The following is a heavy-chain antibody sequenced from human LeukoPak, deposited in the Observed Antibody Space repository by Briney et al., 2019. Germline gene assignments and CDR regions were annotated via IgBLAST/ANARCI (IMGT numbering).Heavy chain of an antibody. CDR1: GYIFTTYA. D-gene: IGHD6-13*01. CDR3: ARDIDRVFNWFDP. CDR2: INAGNGNT. Sequence: ASVKVSCKASGYIFTTYAMHWVRQAPGQRLEWMGWINAGNGNTKYSQKFQGRVTITRDTSASTVYMELGSLTSEDTAVYYCARDIDRVFNWFDPWGQGTLVTVSS. J-gene: IGHJ5*02. V-gene: IGHV1-3*01.